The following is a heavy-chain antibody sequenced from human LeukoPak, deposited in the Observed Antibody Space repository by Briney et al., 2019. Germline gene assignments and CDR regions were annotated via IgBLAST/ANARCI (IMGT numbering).Heavy chain of an antibody. V-gene: IGHV3-30*04. J-gene: IGHJ4*02. D-gene: IGHD6-13*01. Sequence: GGSLRLSCAASGFTFSSYAMHWVRQAPGKGLEWVAVISYDGSIEAYADSVRGRFTVSRDKSKNTLYLQMNSLRVEDTAVYSCARDRGLISAADYFDHWGQGTLVTVSS. CDR3: ARDRGLISAADYFDH. CDR1: GFTFSSYA. CDR2: ISYDGSIE.